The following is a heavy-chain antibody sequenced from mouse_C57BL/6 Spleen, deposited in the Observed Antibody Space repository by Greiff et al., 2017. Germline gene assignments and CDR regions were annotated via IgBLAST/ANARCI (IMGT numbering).Heavy chain of an antibody. CDR1: GFSFTSYA. J-gene: IGHJ2*01. CDR3: ARKERGYYFDY. Sequence: QVQLKEPGPGLVAPSQSLSITCTVSGFSFTSYAISWVRQPPGKGLEWLGGIWTGGGTKYNSALKSRLSISKDNAKSQVFLKMNSLQTDDTARYYCARKERGYYFDYWGQGTTLTVSS. CDR2: IWTGGGT. V-gene: IGHV2-9-1*01.